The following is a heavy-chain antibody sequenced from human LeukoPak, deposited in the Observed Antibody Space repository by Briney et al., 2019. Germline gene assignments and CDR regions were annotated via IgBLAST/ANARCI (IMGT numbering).Heavy chain of an antibody. V-gene: IGHV1-18*01. Sequence: ASVKVSCKASGYTFTSYGISWVRQAPGQGLEWMGWISAYNGHTNYAQKLQGRVTMTTDTSTSTAYMELRSLRSDDTAVYYCSRGRLPCSSTSCHARGPGLADYWGQGTLVTVSS. CDR2: ISAYNGHT. D-gene: IGHD2-2*01. CDR3: SRGRLPCSSTSCHARGPGLADY. CDR1: GYTFTSYG. J-gene: IGHJ4*02.